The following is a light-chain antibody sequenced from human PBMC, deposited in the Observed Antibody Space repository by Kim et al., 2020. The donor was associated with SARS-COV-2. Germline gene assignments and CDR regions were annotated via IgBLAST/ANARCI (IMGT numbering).Light chain of an antibody. CDR1: SNNVGNQG. Sequence: QTATLTCTGNSNNVGNQGAAWLQQHQGHPPNLLSYRNNKRPSGISERLAASRSGNTASLTITGLQPEDEADYYCSAWDSSLSAWVFGGGTQLTVL. J-gene: IGLJ3*02. CDR3: SAWDSSLSAWV. V-gene: IGLV10-54*01. CDR2: RNN.